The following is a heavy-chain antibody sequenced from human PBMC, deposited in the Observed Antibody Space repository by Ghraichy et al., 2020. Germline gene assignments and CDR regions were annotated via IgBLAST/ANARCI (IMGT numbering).Heavy chain of an antibody. CDR1: GGSFSGYY. J-gene: IGHJ4*02. Sequence: SETLSLTCAVYGGSFSGYYRSWIRQPPGKGLEWIGEINHSGSTNYNPSLKSRVTISVDTSKNQFSLKLSSVTAADTAVYYCARGPDIHFDYWGQGTLVTVSS. CDR3: ARGPDIHFDY. CDR2: INHSGST. V-gene: IGHV4-34*01.